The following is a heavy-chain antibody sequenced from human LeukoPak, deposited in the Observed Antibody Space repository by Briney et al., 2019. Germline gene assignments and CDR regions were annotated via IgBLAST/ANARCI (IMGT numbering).Heavy chain of an antibody. CDR3: ATYYGDLNWFDP. D-gene: IGHD4-17*01. J-gene: IGHJ5*02. CDR1: GGSISSGDDY. V-gene: IGHV4-30-4*01. Sequence: PSQTLSLTCTVSGGSISSGDDYWGWVRQPPGRGLEWIGYIYYSGSTYYNPSLKSRVTISVDTSKNQFSLKLSSVTAADTAVYYCATYYGDLNWFDPWGQGTLVTVSS. CDR2: IYYSGST.